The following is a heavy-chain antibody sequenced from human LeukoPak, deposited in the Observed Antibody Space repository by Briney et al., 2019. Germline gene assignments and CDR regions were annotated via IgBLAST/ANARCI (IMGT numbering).Heavy chain of an antibody. V-gene: IGHV3-7*01. D-gene: IGHD6-13*01. Sequence: PGGSLRLSCVASGFTFSSYWMSWVRQAPGEGLEWVANIKQDGSDKYYVDSVKGRFTISRDNAKNSLYLQMNSLRAEDTAVYYCASGQKLGFWGQGTLVTVSS. CDR1: GFTFSSYW. J-gene: IGHJ4*02. CDR2: IKQDGSDK. CDR3: ASGQKLGF.